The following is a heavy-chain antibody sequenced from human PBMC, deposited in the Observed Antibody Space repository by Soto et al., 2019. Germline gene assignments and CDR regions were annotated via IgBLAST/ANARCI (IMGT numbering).Heavy chain of an antibody. D-gene: IGHD1-26*01. Sequence: GGSLRLSCAASGFTFSSYGMHWVRQAPGKGLEWVAVISYDGSNKYYADSVKGRFTISRDNSKNTLYLQMNSLRAEDTAVYYCAKDRISGPWELPSTWGQGTLVTVSS. CDR2: ISYDGSNK. CDR1: GFTFSSYG. CDR3: AKDRISGPWELPST. J-gene: IGHJ5*02. V-gene: IGHV3-30*18.